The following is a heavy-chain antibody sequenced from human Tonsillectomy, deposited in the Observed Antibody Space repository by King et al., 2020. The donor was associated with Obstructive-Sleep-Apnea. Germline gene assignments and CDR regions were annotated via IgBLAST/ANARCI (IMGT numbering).Heavy chain of an antibody. CDR3: PSTGGYCSGGSLYYGWFDP. J-gene: IGHJ5*02. CDR2: IIPILGIA. D-gene: IGHD2-15*01. CDR1: GGTFSSYA. Sequence: QLVQSGAEVKKPGSSVKVSCKASGGTFSSYAISWVRQAPGQGLEWMGGIIPILGIANYAQKFQGRVTITADKSTSTAYMELSSLRSEDTAVYYGPSTGGYCSGGSLYYGWFDPWGQGTLVTVSS. V-gene: IGHV1-69*09.